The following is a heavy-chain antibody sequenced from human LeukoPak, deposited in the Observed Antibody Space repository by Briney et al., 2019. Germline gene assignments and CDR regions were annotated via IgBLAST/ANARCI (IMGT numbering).Heavy chain of an antibody. CDR3: ARGRGHCSSTSCYMDV. D-gene: IGHD2-2*01. CDR1: GFTFSSYD. Sequence: GGSLRLSCAASGFTFSSYDMSWVRQAPGKGLEWVSGINWNGGSTVYADSVKGRFTISRDNAKNSLYVQMNSLRAEDTAVYHCARGRGHCSSTSCYMDVWGQGTTVTVSS. J-gene: IGHJ6*02. CDR2: INWNGGST. V-gene: IGHV3-20*01.